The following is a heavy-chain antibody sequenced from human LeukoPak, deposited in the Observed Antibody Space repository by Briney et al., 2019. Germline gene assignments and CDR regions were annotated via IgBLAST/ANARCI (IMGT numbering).Heavy chain of an antibody. CDR3: ATPLITMVRGVITDY. CDR2: IIPILGIA. V-gene: IGHV1-69*04. D-gene: IGHD3-10*01. CDR1: GGTFSSYA. Sequence: GASVKVSCKASGGTFSSYAISWVRQAPGQGLEWMGRIIPILGIANYAQKFQGRVTITADKSTSTAYMELSSLRSEDTAVYYCATPLITMVRGVITDYWGQGTLVTVSS. J-gene: IGHJ4*02.